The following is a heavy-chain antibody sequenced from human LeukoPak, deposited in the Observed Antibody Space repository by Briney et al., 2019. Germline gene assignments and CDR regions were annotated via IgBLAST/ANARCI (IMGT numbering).Heavy chain of an antibody. D-gene: IGHD6-19*01. CDR3: ARHEHKAVAGDT. CDR1: SGSISRSYYY. Sequence: SETLSLTCTVSSGSISRSYYYWGWIRQPPGKGLEWIGSVYYSGKTFYSPSLKTRVTISVDTSKNHFSLRLISVTAADTAVYYCARHEHKAVAGDTWGQGTLVTVSS. J-gene: IGHJ5*02. V-gene: IGHV4-39*01. CDR2: VYYSGKT.